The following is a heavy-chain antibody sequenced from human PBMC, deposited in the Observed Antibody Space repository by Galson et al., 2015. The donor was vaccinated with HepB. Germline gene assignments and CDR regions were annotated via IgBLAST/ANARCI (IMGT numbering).Heavy chain of an antibody. CDR2: INSDGSST. J-gene: IGHJ6*03. D-gene: IGHD1-26*01. CDR1: GFTFSSYW. V-gene: IGHV3-74*01. CDR3: ARAPLHSGEGYYYYMDV. Sequence: SLRLSCAASGFTFSSYWMHWVRQAPGKGLVWVSRINSDGSSTSYADSVKGRFTISRDNAKNTLYLQMNSLRAEDTAVYYCARAPLHSGEGYYYYMDVWGKGTTVTVSS.